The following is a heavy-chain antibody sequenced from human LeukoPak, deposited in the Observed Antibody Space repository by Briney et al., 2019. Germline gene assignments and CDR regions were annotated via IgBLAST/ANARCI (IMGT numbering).Heavy chain of an antibody. CDR1: GGSISSYY. CDR3: ARMPEANLFDY. J-gene: IGHJ4*02. Sequence: SAIMFLTITVSGGSISSYYWSWIRKPAGKLLEWIKRISTSGSTSYNPSLKSRVTISVDTSKNQFSLKLTSLTAADTAVYYCARMPEANLFDYWGQGTLVTVSS. CDR2: ISTSGST. V-gene: IGHV4-4*07. D-gene: IGHD4/OR15-4a*01.